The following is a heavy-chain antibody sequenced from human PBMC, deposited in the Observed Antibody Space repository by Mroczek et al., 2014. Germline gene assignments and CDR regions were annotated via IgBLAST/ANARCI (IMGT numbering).Heavy chain of an antibody. J-gene: IGHJ6*02. V-gene: IGHV3-30*18. CDR1: GFTFSSYG. CDR2: ISYDGSNK. Sequence: ESGGGVVQPRRSLRLSCAASGFTFSSYGMHWVRQAPGKGLEWVAVISYDGSNKYYADSVKGRFTISRDNSKNTLYLQMNSLRAEDTAVYYCAKDIGGIAARHIPYYYYGMDVWGQGTTVTVSS. D-gene: IGHD6-6*01. CDR3: AKDIGGIAARHIPYYYYGMDV.